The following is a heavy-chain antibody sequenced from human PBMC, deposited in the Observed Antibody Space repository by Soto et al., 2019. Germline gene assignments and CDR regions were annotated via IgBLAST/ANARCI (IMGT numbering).Heavy chain of an antibody. D-gene: IGHD6-19*01. V-gene: IGHV3-23*01. CDR1: GFTFSTYA. Sequence: EVQLLESGGALVQPGGSLRLSCVASGFTFSTYAMSWVRQSPGKGLEWVSAISDSIGSTFSAGSVKGRFTISRDNSKNTLYLQMNNLRAEDTAIYYCARAPRYSSGSYYFDSWGQGTLVSVSS. J-gene: IGHJ4*02. CDR3: ARAPRYSSGSYYFDS. CDR2: ISDSIGST.